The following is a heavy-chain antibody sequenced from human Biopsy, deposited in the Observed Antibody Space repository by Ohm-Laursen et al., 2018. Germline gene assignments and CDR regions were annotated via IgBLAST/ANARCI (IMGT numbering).Heavy chain of an antibody. D-gene: IGHD6-19*01. Sequence: ASVKVSCKASGFSFTGYYIHWVRQAPGQGLEWMGWISPKSGDTNYAHKFQGNITMTRDTSMSTAYMEMSRLRCDDTAVYYCALQSVAQMKNFDFWGQGTLVTVSS. CDR2: ISPKSGDT. CDR3: ALQSVAQMKNFDF. CDR1: GFSFTGYY. J-gene: IGHJ4*02. V-gene: IGHV1-2*02.